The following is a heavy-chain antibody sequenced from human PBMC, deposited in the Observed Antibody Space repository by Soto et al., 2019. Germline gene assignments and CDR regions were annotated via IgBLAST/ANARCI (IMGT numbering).Heavy chain of an antibody. D-gene: IGHD3-16*01. Sequence: QVQLVESGGGVIQPGRSLRLSCKASGFTFSDFGMHWVRQAPGKGLEWVSAIWYDGSYQYYADSVRGRFTTSRDNSNNTLLLEMNSLRVEDTAVYYCARDRLITYGAKIAPYHWGQGALVIVSS. J-gene: IGHJ5*02. CDR1: GFTFSDFG. V-gene: IGHV3-33*01. CDR2: IWYDGSYQ. CDR3: ARDRLITYGAKIAPYH.